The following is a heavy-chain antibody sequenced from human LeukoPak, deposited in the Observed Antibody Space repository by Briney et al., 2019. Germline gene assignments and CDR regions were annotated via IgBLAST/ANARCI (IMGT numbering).Heavy chain of an antibody. Sequence: GGSLRLSCAASGFTFSSYEMNWVRQAPGKGLEWVSYISSSGSTIYYADSVKGRFTISRDNAKNSLYLQMNSLRAEDTAVYYCARDSTMVRGVKDYYYYMDVWGKGTTVTISS. D-gene: IGHD3-10*01. J-gene: IGHJ6*03. V-gene: IGHV3-48*03. CDR3: ARDSTMVRGVKDYYYYMDV. CDR2: ISSSGSTI. CDR1: GFTFSSYE.